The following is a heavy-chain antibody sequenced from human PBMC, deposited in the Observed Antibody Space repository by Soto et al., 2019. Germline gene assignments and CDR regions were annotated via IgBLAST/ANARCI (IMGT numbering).Heavy chain of an antibody. CDR3: ARTDRDFYGLDV. J-gene: IGHJ6*02. V-gene: IGHV3-13*05. CDR1: GFTFRNYG. Sequence: EAQLVESGGGLVQPGGSLRLSCEASGFTFRNYGMHWVRQGTGKGLEWVSGISAAGDPDYADSVEGRFTISRENAQNSFFLQMNSLRVGDTAVYYCARTDRDFYGLDVWGQGTTVIVSS. CDR2: ISAAGDP.